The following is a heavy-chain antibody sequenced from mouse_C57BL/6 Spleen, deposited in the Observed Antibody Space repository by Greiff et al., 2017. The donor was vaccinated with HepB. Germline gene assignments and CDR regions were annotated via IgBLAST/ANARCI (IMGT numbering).Heavy chain of an antibody. D-gene: IGHD2-5*01. CDR3: ARRSSNYVY. V-gene: IGHV1-69*01. J-gene: IGHJ2*01. Sequence: VQLQQPGAELVMPGASVKLSCKASGYTFTSYWMHWVKQRPGQGLEWIGEIDPSDSYTNYNQKFKGKSTLTVDKSSSTAYMQLSSLTSEDSAVYYCARRSSNYVYWGQGTTLTVSS. CDR1: GYTFTSYW. CDR2: IDPSDSYT.